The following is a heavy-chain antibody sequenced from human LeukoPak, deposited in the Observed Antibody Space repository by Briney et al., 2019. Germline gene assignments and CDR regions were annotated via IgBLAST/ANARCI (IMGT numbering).Heavy chain of an antibody. J-gene: IGHJ4*02. CDR2: IYYSGST. CDR1: GGSISSSSYY. Sequence: SETLSLTCTVSGGSISSSSYYWGWIRQPPGKGLEWIGSIYYSGSTYYNPSLKSRVTISVDTSKNQFSLKLSSVTAADTAVYYCARQPYYYDSSGYRAYFDYWGQGTLVTVSS. V-gene: IGHV4-39*07. CDR3: ARQPYYYDSSGYRAYFDY. D-gene: IGHD3-22*01.